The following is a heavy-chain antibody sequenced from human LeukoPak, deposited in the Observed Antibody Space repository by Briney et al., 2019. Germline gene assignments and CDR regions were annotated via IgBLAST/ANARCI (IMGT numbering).Heavy chain of an antibody. CDR3: AKDATPHNGIWDNFDH. Sequence: QGGGSLRLSCVASGFTFSVHGMTWVRQAPGEGLEWVSSVGGGIDIYYADSVKGRFTASRDDSMKTVYLQMNSLRAEDTAVYYCAKDATPHNGIWDNFDHWGQGTLVTVSS. D-gene: IGHD1-26*01. J-gene: IGHJ4*02. CDR1: GFTFSVHG. V-gene: IGHV3-23*01. CDR2: VGGGIDI.